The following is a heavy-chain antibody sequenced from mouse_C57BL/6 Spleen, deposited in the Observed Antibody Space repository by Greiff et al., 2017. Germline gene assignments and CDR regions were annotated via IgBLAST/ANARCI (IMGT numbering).Heavy chain of an antibody. CDR2: IDPENGDT. D-gene: IGHD1-1*01. V-gene: IGHV14-4*01. Sequence: EVKLMESGAELVRPGASVKLSCTASGFNIKDDYMHWVKQRPEQGLEWIGWIDPENGDTEYASKFQGKATITADTSSNTAYLQLSSLTSEDTAVYYCTDYGSSYGDYWGQGTSVTVSS. CDR3: TDYGSSYGDY. CDR1: GFNIKDDY. J-gene: IGHJ4*01.